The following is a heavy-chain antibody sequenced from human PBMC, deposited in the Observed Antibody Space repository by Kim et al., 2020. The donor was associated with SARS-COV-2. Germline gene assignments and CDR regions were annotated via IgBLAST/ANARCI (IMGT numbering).Heavy chain of an antibody. D-gene: IGHD6-13*01. V-gene: IGHV3-7*03. J-gene: IGHJ4*02. CDR1: GFTLSDYW. Sequence: GGSLRLSCAASGFTLSDYWMGWVRQAPGKGLEWVANINKDGGEKYYVASVRGRFIISRDNAKNSLYLQMNSLRAEDTAVYYCASWTDRSSYFLDYWGQGTLVTVSS. CDR3: ASWTDRSSYFLDY. CDR2: INKDGGEK.